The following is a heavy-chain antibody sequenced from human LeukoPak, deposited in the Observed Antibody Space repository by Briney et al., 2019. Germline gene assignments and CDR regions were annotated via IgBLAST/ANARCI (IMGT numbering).Heavy chain of an antibody. Sequence: PGGSLRLSCAASGFTFSSYSMNWVRQAPGKGLEWVSSLSSSSSYIYYADSVKGRFTISRDNAKNSLYLQMNSLRAEDTAGYYCARGTSPVAGLRRVRFDPWGQGTLVTVSS. CDR3: ARGTSPVAGLRRVRFDP. CDR2: LSSSSSYI. CDR1: GFTFSSYS. D-gene: IGHD6-19*01. V-gene: IGHV3-21*01. J-gene: IGHJ5*02.